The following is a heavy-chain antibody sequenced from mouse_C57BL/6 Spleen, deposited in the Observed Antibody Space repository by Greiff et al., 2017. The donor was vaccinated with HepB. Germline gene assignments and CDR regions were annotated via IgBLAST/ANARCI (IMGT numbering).Heavy chain of an antibody. V-gene: IGHV10-3*01. Sequence: VQLKESGGGLVQPKGSLKLSCAASGFTFTTYAMHWVRQAPGKGLEWVVRIRSKSSNYATYYADSVKDRFTISRDDSQSMLYLQMNNLKTEDTAMYYCVRDGFAYWGQGTLVTVAA. CDR2: IRSKSSNYAT. CDR1: GFTFTTYA. CDR3: VRDGFAY. J-gene: IGHJ3*01.